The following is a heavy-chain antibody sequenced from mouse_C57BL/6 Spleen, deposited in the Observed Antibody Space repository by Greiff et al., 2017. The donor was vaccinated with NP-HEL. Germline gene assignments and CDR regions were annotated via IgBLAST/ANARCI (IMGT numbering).Heavy chain of an antibody. V-gene: IGHV3-6*01. Sequence: EVKLMESGPGLVKPSQSLSLTCSVTGYSITSGYYWNWIRQFPGNKLEWMGYISYDGSNNYNPSLKNRISITRDTSKNQFFLKLNSVTTEDTATYYCARAHYYGSSYHFDYWGQGTTLTVSS. CDR3: ARAHYYGSSYHFDY. J-gene: IGHJ2*01. D-gene: IGHD1-1*01. CDR1: GYSITSGYY. CDR2: ISYDGSN.